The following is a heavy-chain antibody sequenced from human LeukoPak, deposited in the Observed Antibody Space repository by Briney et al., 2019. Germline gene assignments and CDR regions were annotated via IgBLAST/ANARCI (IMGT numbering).Heavy chain of an antibody. V-gene: IGHV3-20*04. D-gene: IGHD2-15*01. CDR3: AREDGYCSGGSCPGPDY. J-gene: IGHJ4*02. Sequence: GGSLRLSCAASGFTFDDYGMSWVRQAPGKGLEWVSGINWNGGSTGYADSVKGRFTISRDNAKNSLYLQMNSLRAEDTAVYYCAREDGYCSGGSCPGPDYWGQGTLVTVSS. CDR1: GFTFDDYG. CDR2: INWNGGST.